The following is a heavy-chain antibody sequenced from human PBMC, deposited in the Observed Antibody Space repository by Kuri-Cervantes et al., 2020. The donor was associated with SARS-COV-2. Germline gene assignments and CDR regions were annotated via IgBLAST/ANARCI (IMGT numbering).Heavy chain of an antibody. CDR2: ISYDGSNK. V-gene: IGHV3-30*03. D-gene: IGHD4-17*01. CDR3: ARDRDDYGDHAGFDY. Sequence: GESLKISCAASGFTFSSYGMHWVRQAPGKGLEWVAVISYDGSNKYYADSVKGRFTISRDNSKNTLYLQMNSLRAEDTAVYYCARDRDDYGDHAGFDYWGQGTLVTVSS. CDR1: GFTFSSYG. J-gene: IGHJ4*02.